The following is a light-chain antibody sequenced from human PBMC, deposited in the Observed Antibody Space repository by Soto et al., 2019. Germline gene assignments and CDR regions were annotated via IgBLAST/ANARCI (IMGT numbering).Light chain of an antibody. CDR3: QQRSNWPHT. CDR1: QSVSSY. V-gene: IGKV3-11*01. CDR2: DAS. Sequence: EIVMTQSPATLSLSPGERATLSCRASQSVSSYLAWYQHKPGQAPRLLIYDASNRATGIPARFSGSGSGTDFTLTISSLEPEDFAVYYCQQRSNWPHTFGPGTKLEIK. J-gene: IGKJ2*01.